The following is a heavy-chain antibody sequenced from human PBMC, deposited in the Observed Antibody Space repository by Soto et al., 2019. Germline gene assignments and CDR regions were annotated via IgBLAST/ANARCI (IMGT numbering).Heavy chain of an antibody. Sequence: PSETLSLTCTVSGASISTYYWSWIRQPPGKALEWIGYIYNRGSTNQNPSLKSRVSISIDTSKNQFSLTLRSVTAADTAVYFCATAEYHKIGRDYWGPGALVDSSS. CDR2: IYNRGST. J-gene: IGHJ4*02. V-gene: IGHV4-59*01. D-gene: IGHD6-6*01. CDR3: ATAEYHKIGRDY. CDR1: GASISTYY.